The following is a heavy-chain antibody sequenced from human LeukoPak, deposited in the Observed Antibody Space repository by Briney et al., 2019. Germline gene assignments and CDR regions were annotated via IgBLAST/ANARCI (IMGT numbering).Heavy chain of an antibody. Sequence: PGGSLRLSCAASGLTFQNTWMHWIRQAPGKGLVWVSRIINDGITTTYADSVKGRFTISRDNAKKTLYLQMNSLRADDTAVYYCAADGEYAFLVWGQGTMVTVSS. CDR2: IINDGITT. J-gene: IGHJ3*01. V-gene: IGHV3-74*01. D-gene: IGHD5-24*01. CDR1: GLTFQNTW. CDR3: AADGEYAFLV.